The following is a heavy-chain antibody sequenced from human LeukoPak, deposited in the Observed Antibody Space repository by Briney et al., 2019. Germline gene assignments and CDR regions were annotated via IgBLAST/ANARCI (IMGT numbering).Heavy chain of an antibody. Sequence: GGSLRLSCAASGFTLRHFAMNWVRQAPGKELEWVSSIASDGDTFYAGSVKGRFTISRDISTNTLHLQMNSLRADDTAIYFCANEAHRHLDLHNWGQGTLVTVST. CDR2: IASDGDT. CDR3: ANEAHRHLDLHN. V-gene: IGHV3-23*01. CDR1: GFTLRHFA. J-gene: IGHJ4*02.